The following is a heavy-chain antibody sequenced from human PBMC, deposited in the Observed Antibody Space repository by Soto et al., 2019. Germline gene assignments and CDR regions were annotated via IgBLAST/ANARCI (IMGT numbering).Heavy chain of an antibody. CDR1: GFTFSSYS. J-gene: IGHJ4*02. V-gene: IGHV3-48*02. CDR3: ARAKSHIVVVVAAQFDY. CDR2: ISSSSSTI. Sequence: EVQLVESGGGLVQPGGSLRLSCAASGFTFSSYSMNWVRQAPGKGLEWVSYISSSSSTIYYADSVKGRFTISRDNAKNSLYLQMNSLRDEDTAVYYCARAKSHIVVVVAAQFDYWGQGTLVTVSS. D-gene: IGHD2-15*01.